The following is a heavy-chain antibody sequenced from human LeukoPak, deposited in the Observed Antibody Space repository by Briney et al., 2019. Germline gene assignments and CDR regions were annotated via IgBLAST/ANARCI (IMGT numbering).Heavy chain of an antibody. D-gene: IGHD6-19*01. J-gene: IGHJ4*02. CDR1: GGSISSYY. Sequence: PSETLSLTCTVSGGSISSYYWSWIRQPPGKGLEWIGYIYYSGSTNYNPSLKSRVTISVDTSKNQFSLKLSSVTAADTAVYYWARVSGSSGWYLMLGFDYWGQETLVTVSS. V-gene: IGHV4-59*01. CDR2: IYYSGST. CDR3: ARVSGSSGWYLMLGFDY.